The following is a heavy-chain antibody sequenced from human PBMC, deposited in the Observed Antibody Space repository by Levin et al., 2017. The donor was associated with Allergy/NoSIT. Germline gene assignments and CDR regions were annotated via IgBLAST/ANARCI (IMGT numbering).Heavy chain of an antibody. CDR1: GFSLSTSGVG. V-gene: IGHV2-5*02. J-gene: IGHJ3*01. Sequence: KASGPTLVKPTQTLTLTCTFSGFSLSTSGVGVGWIRQPPGKALECLALIYWDDDKHYSPSLKSRLTIIKDTSKNQVVLIMTNMDPVDTATYYCARSLAARPVGGAFDFWGQGTVVTVSS. CDR2: IYWDDDK. D-gene: IGHD6-6*01. CDR3: ARSLAARPVGGAFDF.